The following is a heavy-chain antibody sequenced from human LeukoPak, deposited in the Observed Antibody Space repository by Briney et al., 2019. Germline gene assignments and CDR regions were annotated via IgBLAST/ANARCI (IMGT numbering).Heavy chain of an antibody. CDR3: ARKMYGDYFFDY. CDR2: IGGSSATI. V-gene: IGHV3-48*01. CDR1: GFTFNTYS. J-gene: IGHJ4*02. Sequence: PGGSLRLSCAASGFTFNTYSMNWVRQAPGKGLEWVSYIGGSSATIYYADSVKGRFTISRDNAKNSLYLQMNSLRAEDTAIYYCARKMYGDYFFDYWGQGTLVTGSS. D-gene: IGHD4-17*01.